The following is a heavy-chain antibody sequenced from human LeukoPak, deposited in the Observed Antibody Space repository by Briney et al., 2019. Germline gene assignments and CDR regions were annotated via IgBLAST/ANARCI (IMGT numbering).Heavy chain of an antibody. D-gene: IGHD4-17*01. CDR2: IWYNGSNK. CDR1: GFTFSSYN. Sequence: PGGSLRLSCAASGFTFSSYNMNWVRQAPGKGLEWVADIWYNGSNKYYAESVKGRFTISRDNSKNTLYLQMNSLRAEDTAVYYCSRGGYGDYNNWFDPWGQGTLVIVSS. V-gene: IGHV3-33*08. CDR3: SRGGYGDYNNWFDP. J-gene: IGHJ5*02.